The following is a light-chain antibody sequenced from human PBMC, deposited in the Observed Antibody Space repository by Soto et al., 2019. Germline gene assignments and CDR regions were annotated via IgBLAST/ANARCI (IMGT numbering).Light chain of an antibody. V-gene: IGKV1-33*01. CDR2: DAS. CDR1: HDVSRN. CDR3: QQYNSMLS. J-gene: IGKJ4*01. Sequence: DIQMTQSPSSLSASEGDRFTITCQSSHDVSRNLNWFQQKPGEAPQLLIYDASNLERGVPSRFSGSGSGTDFTLTISSLQPEDVATYYCQQYNSMLSFGGGTEVEIK.